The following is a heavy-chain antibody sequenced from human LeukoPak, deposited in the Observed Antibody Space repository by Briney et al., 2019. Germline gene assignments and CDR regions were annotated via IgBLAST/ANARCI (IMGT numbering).Heavy chain of an antibody. CDR3: AIDLGDFWSGYPTGFDY. CDR1: GGTFSSYA. CDR2: IIPIFGTA. V-gene: IGHV1-69*13. D-gene: IGHD3-3*01. J-gene: IGHJ4*02. Sequence: SVKVSCKASGGTFSSYAISWVRQAPGQGLEWMGGIIPIFGTANYAQKFQGRVTITADESTSTAYMELSSLRSEDTAVYYCAIDLGDFWSGYPTGFDYWGQGTLVTVSS.